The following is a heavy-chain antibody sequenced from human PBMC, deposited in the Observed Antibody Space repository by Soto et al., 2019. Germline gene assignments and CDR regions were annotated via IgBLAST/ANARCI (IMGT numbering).Heavy chain of an antibody. CDR1: GFTFSSYA. V-gene: IGHV3-23*01. J-gene: IGHJ6*02. Sequence: GGSLRLSCAASGFTFSSYAMSWVRQAPGKGLEWVSAISGSGGSTYYADSVKGRFTISRDNSKNTLYLQMNSLRAEDTAVYYCARGVATFHPSHLYYYGMDVWGQGTTVTVSS. CDR3: ARGVATFHPSHLYYYGMDV. D-gene: IGHD5-12*01. CDR2: ISGSGGST.